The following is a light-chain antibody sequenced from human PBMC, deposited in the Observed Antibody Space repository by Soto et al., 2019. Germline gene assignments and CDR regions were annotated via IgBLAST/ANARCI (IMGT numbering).Light chain of an antibody. J-gene: IGLJ2*01. V-gene: IGLV2-14*01. CDR2: EVS. CDR3: NSYTSSSTLV. CDR1: SSDVGGYNY. Sequence: QSALTQPASVSGSPGQSITISCTGTSSDVGGYNYVSWYQQHPGKVPKLMIYEVSKRPSGVSNRFSGSKSGNTASLTISGLQAEDEADYYCNSYTSSSTLVFSGGTKLTVL.